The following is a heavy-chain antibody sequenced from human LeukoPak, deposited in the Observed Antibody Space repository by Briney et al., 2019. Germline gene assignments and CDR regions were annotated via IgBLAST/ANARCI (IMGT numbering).Heavy chain of an antibody. CDR3: AKVGFAYYYDSSGYYYFDY. J-gene: IGHJ4*02. Sequence: GGSLRLSCAASGFTVSSNYMSWVRQAPGKGLEWVSVIYSGGSTYYADSVKGRFTISRDNSKNTLYLQMNSLRAEDTAVYYCAKVGFAYYYDSSGYYYFDYWGQGTLVTVSS. D-gene: IGHD3-22*01. V-gene: IGHV3-66*01. CDR1: GFTVSSNY. CDR2: IYSGGST.